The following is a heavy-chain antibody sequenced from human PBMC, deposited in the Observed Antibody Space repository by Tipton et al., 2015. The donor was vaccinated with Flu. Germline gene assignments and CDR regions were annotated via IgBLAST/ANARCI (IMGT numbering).Heavy chain of an antibody. V-gene: IGHV3-33*01. CDR3: ARDRARFSSHWVSMDV. Sequence: SGFSFSQFGMHWVRQAPGKGLEWVAVMWYDEGREYYVDSVKGRFVISRDNSKNILYLQMNSLRVDDTAVYYCARDRARFSSHWVSMDVWGRGTTVTVSS. J-gene: IGHJ6*02. CDR2: MWYDEGRE. D-gene: IGHD2-2*01. CDR1: GFSFSQFG.